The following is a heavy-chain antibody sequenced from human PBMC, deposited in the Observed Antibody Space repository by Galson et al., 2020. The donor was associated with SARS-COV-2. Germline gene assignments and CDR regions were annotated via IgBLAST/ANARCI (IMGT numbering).Heavy chain of an antibody. CDR2: ISHSGGT. Sequence: SQTLSLTCAFSGTSISSGSYSWNWIRQPPGKGLEWIGYISHSGGTYYNPSLKSRVTISGDRSKNQLSLRLSSVTAADTAVYYCARLHYGEYAPEAFDIWGPGTRVTVAS. CDR1: GTSISSGSYS. CDR3: ARLHYGEYAPEAFDI. D-gene: IGHD4-17*01. V-gene: IGHV4-30-2*01. J-gene: IGHJ3*02.